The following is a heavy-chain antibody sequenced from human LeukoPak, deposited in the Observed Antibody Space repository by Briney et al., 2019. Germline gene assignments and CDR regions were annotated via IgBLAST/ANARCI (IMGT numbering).Heavy chain of an antibody. V-gene: IGHV3-21*01. Sequence: GGSLRLSCAASGFTFSYYSMNWVRQAPGRGLEWVSCISSSSSLIFYSDSVRGRFTISRDNAKNLMYLHMNSLRVEDTAVYYCAKVDRGDYSSSPVPYYNYYMNVWGKGTTVTVSS. D-gene: IGHD6-13*01. J-gene: IGHJ6*03. CDR1: GFTFSYYS. CDR3: AKVDRGDYSSSPVPYYNYYMNV. CDR2: ISSSSSLI.